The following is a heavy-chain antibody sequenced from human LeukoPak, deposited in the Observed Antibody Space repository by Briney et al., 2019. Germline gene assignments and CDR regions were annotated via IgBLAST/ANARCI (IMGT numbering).Heavy chain of an antibody. CDR2: IYSDNT. CDR1: GVTFSSYS. D-gene: IGHD4/OR15-4a*01. Sequence: GGSLRLSCAASGVTFSSYSMNWVRQAPGKGLEWVSFIYSDNTHYSDSVKGRFTISRDNSKNTLYLQMNSLRAEDTAVYYCARRAGAYSHPYDYWGQGTLVTVSS. J-gene: IGHJ4*02. V-gene: IGHV3-53*01. CDR3: ARRAGAYSHPYDY.